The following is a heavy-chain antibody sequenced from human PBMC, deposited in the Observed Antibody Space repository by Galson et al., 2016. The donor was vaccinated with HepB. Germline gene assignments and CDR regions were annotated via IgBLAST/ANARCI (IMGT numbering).Heavy chain of an antibody. D-gene: IGHD4-17*01. CDR2: ITDSCDNT. Sequence: SLRLSCAASGFTFNNYWMNWVRQAPGKGLQWVSGITDSCDNTYYADSVRGRFTISRDNSKNTLYLEMNSLRAEDTALYYCAKSATVTDGIDDWGQGTLVTVSS. J-gene: IGHJ4*02. CDR3: AKSATVTDGIDD. CDR1: GFTFNNYW. V-gene: IGHV3-23*01.